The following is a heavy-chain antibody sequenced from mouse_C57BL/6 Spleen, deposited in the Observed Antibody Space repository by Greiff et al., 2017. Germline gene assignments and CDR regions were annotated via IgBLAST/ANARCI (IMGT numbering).Heavy chain of an antibody. Sequence: EVKLQQSGPELVKPGASVKISCKASGYTFTDYYMNWVKQSHGKTLEWIGDINSNNGGTIYNQKFKGKATLPVDKSSSTANMEHSSLTSEDSAVYYGASRANGYYVLAWFAYWGQGTLVTVSA. CDR2: INSNNGGT. CDR3: ASRANGYYVLAWFAY. J-gene: IGHJ3*01. D-gene: IGHD2-3*01. V-gene: IGHV1-26*01. CDR1: GYTFTDYY.